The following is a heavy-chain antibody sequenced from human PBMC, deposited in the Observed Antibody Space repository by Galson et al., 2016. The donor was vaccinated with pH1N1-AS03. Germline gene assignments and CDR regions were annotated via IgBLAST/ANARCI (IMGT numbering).Heavy chain of an antibody. CDR1: GIPFGDYA. V-gene: IGHV3-49*03. CDR2: IRRNGFGGTT. Sequence: SLRLSCAVSGIPFGDYAVSWFRQAPGKGLEWVGFIRRNGFGGTTDYAASVKGRFTISRDDSKNIAYLQMSSLKIEDTAVYYCSLEYLEFYFAYWGQGTLVTVSS. D-gene: IGHD1-20*01. J-gene: IGHJ4*01. CDR3: SLEYLEFYFAY.